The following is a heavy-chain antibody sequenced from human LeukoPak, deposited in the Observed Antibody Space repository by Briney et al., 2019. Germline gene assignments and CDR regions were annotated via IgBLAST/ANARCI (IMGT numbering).Heavy chain of an antibody. Sequence: QSGGSLRLSCAASGFTFSSYAMHWVRQAPGKGLEWVAVISYDGSNKYYADSVKGRFTISRDNSKNTLYLQMNSLRAEDTAVYYCAREFEDIGDIVVGNWFDPWGQGILVTVSS. J-gene: IGHJ5*02. CDR3: AREFEDIGDIVVGNWFDP. V-gene: IGHV3-30-3*01. CDR2: ISYDGSNK. D-gene: IGHD2-15*01. CDR1: GFTFSSYA.